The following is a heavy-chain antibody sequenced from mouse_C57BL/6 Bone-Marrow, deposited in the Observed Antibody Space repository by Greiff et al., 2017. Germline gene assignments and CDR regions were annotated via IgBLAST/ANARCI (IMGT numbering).Heavy chain of an antibody. CDR1: GFTFSSYA. CDR3: TSESPRDSSGAIAY. CDR2: ISSGGDCI. V-gene: IGHV5-9-1*02. D-gene: IGHD3-2*02. Sequence: EVQGVESGDGLVKPGGSLKLSCAASGFTFSSYAMSWVRQTPEKRLEWVAYISSGGDCIYYADTVKGRFTISRDNTRNTLYLQMSSLKSEDTAMYYGTSESPRDSSGAIAYWGQGTLVTVSA. J-gene: IGHJ3*01.